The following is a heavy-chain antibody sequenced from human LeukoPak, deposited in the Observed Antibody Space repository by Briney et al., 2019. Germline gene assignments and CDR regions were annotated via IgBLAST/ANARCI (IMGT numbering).Heavy chain of an antibody. CDR3: TRGLDYYDSSTYYPDY. J-gene: IGHJ4*02. CDR2: IRSKAYGGTT. Sequence: GGSLRLSCTASGFTFGDYAMSWFRQAPGKGLEWVGFIRSKAYGGTTEYVASVKGRFTVSRDDSKSIAYLQMNGLKTEDTAVYYCTRGLDYYDSSTYYPDYWGQGTLVTVSS. V-gene: IGHV3-49*03. D-gene: IGHD3-22*01. CDR1: GFTFGDYA.